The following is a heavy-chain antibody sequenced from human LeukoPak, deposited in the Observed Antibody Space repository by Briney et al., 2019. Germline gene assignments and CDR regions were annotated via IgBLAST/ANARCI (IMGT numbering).Heavy chain of an antibody. V-gene: IGHV4-61*02. J-gene: IGHJ4*02. CDR1: GGSISSGSYY. D-gene: IGHD4-17*01. CDR2: IYTSGST. Sequence: PSQTLSLTCTVSGGSISSGSYYWSWIRQPAGKGLEWIGRIYTSGSTNYNPSLKSRVTISVDTSKNQFSLKLSSVTAADTAVYYCASLYTVTTRWYWGQGTLVTVSS. CDR3: ASLYTVTTRWY.